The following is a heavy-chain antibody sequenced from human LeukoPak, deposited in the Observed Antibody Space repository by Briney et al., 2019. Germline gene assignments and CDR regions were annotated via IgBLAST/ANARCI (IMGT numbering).Heavy chain of an antibody. V-gene: IGHV3-48*03. D-gene: IGHD2-2*01. J-gene: IGHJ1*01. CDR1: GFTFSSYE. Sequence: GGSLRLSCAASGFTFSSYEMNWVRQAPGKGLEWVSYISRNGSTIYYADSVKGRFTISRDNAKNSLYLQMNRLRAEDTAVYYCARGRLRYCSSTSCYPTEYFQHWGQGTLVTVSS. CDR3: ARGRLRYCSSTSCYPTEYFQH. CDR2: ISRNGSTI.